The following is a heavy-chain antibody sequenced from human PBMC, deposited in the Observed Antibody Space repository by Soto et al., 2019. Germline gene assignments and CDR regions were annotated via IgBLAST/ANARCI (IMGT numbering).Heavy chain of an antibody. CDR1: GGTFSSYT. CDR2: IIPILGIA. CDR3: ARDYSNGGTDV. D-gene: IGHD4-4*01. V-gene: IGHV1-69*02. J-gene: IGHJ6*04. Sequence: SVKVSCKASGGTFSSYTISWVRQAPGQGLEWMGRIIPILGIANYAQKFQGRVTITADKSTSTAYMELSSLRSEDTAVYYCARDYSNGGTDVWGKGTPVTASS.